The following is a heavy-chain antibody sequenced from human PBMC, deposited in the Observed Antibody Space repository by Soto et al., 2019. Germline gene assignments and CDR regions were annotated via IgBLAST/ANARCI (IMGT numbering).Heavy chain of an antibody. CDR1: GGSISSGGYS. Sequence: QLQLQESGSGLVKPSQTLSLTCAVSGGSISSGGYSWSWIRQPPGKGLEWIGYIYHSGSTYYNPSPKSPVPLSVDRSKNPFSLKLSPVAPADKAVYYRAKVPDRWGQGTLVTVSS. V-gene: IGHV4-30-2*01. D-gene: IGHD2-2*01. J-gene: IGHJ5*02. CDR2: IYHSGST. CDR3: AKVPDR.